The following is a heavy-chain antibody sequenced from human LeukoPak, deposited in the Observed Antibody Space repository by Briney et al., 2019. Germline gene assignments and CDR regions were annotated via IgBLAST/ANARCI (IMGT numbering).Heavy chain of an antibody. CDR1: GFTFSSYS. Sequence: PGGTLRLSCAASGFTFSSYSMNWARQAPGKGLEWVSYISSNSSTIYYADSVKGRFTISRDNAKNSLYLHMNSLRAQDTGVYYCVRGLDYARDWGQGTLVTVSS. J-gene: IGHJ4*02. CDR3: VRGLDYARD. CDR2: ISSNSSTI. D-gene: IGHD4-17*01. V-gene: IGHV3-48*01.